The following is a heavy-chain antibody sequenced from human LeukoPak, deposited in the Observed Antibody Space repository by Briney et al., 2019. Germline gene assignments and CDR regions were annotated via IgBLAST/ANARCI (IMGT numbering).Heavy chain of an antibody. CDR3: APNWFDP. Sequence: GRSLRLSCAASGFTFSSYWIHWVRHAPGKGPVWVSRINGDGTDANYADSVRGRFTISRDNTKNTVYLQMNSLRAEDTAVYYCAPNWFDPWGQGTLVTVSS. CDR2: INGDGTDA. V-gene: IGHV3-74*01. CDR1: GFTFSSYW. J-gene: IGHJ5*02.